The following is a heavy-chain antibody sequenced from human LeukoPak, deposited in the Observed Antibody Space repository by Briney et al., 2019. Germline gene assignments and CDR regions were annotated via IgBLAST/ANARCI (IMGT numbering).Heavy chain of an antibody. V-gene: IGHV3-30-3*01. CDR1: AFTFSSYV. CDR3: ARDLDWFDP. CDR2: ISYDGSNK. Sequence: GGSLRLSCAASAFTFSSYVMHWVRQAPGKGLEWVAVISYDGSNKYYADSVKGRFTISRDNSKNTLYLQMNSLRAEDTAAYYCARDLDWFDPWGQGTLVTVSS. J-gene: IGHJ5*02.